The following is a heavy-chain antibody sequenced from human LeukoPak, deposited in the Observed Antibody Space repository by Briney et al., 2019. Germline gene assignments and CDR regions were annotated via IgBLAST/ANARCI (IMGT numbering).Heavy chain of an antibody. Sequence: GGSLRLSCAASGFTFSSYWMSWVRQAPGKGLEWVANIKQDGSEKYYVDSVKGRFTISRDNAKNSLYLQMNSLRAEDTAVYYCARRRGYYDSSGYSNWFDPWGQGTLVTVSS. CDR1: GFTFSSYW. V-gene: IGHV3-7*01. J-gene: IGHJ5*02. CDR3: ARRRGYYDSSGYSNWFDP. D-gene: IGHD3-22*01. CDR2: IKQDGSEK.